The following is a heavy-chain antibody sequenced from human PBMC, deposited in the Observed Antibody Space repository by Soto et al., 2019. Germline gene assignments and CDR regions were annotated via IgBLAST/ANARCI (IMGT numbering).Heavy chain of an antibody. CDR2: IYYSGST. Sequence: PSETLSLTCTVSGGSISSSSYYWGWIRQPPGKGLEWIGSIYYSGSTYYNPSLKSRVTISVDTSKNQFSRKLSSVTAADTAVYYCARHGGYSGYEPVRAPESSMDVWGQGTTVTVSS. D-gene: IGHD5-12*01. CDR3: ARHGGYSGYEPVRAPESSMDV. CDR1: GGSISSSSYY. V-gene: IGHV4-39*01. J-gene: IGHJ6*02.